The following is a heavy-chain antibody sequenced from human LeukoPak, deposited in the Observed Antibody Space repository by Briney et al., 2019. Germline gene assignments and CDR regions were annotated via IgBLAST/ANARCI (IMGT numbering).Heavy chain of an antibody. D-gene: IGHD3-3*01. CDR1: GFTFSSYW. CDR2: IKQDGSEK. Sequence: GGSLRLSCAASGFTFSSYWMSWVRQAPGKGLEWVANIKQDGSEKYYVDSVKGRFTISRDNAKNSLYLQMNSLRAEDTAVYYCARGYDFWSGYIDYRGQGTLVTVSS. J-gene: IGHJ4*02. CDR3: ARGYDFWSGYIDY. V-gene: IGHV3-7*01.